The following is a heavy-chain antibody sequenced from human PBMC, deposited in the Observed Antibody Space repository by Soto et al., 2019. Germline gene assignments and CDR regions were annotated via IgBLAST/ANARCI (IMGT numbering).Heavy chain of an antibody. Sequence: GGSMRLSSAASGFTFSSYEMHWVRQATGKGLEWVSAIGTAGDTYYPGSVKGRFTISRENAKNSLYLQMNSLRAEDTAVYYCARVLCSSTSCYAGDYYYGMDVWGQGTTVTVSS. CDR2: IGTAGDT. J-gene: IGHJ6*02. CDR3: ARVLCSSTSCYAGDYYYGMDV. V-gene: IGHV3-13*01. D-gene: IGHD2-2*01. CDR1: GFTFSSYE.